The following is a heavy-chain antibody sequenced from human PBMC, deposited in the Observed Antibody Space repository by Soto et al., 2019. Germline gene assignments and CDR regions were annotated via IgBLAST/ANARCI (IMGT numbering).Heavy chain of an antibody. CDR2: ISAYNGNT. V-gene: IGHV1-18*01. J-gene: IGHJ4*02. D-gene: IGHD2-21*01. CDR1: GYTFTSYG. CDR3: ARVAEEDPIPLGFDY. Sequence: QVQLVQSGAEVKKPGASVKVSCKASGYTFTSYGISWVRQAPGQGLEWMGWISAYNGNTNYAQKLQGRVTMTTDTTXXTAYMELRSLRSDDTAVYYCARVAEEDPIPLGFDYWGQGTLVTVSS.